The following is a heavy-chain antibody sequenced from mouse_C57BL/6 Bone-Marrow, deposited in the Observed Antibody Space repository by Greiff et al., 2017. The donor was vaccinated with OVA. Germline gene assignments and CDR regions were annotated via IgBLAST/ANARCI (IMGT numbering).Heavy chain of an antibody. CDR3: ARDNYGSSYNWYFDV. D-gene: IGHD1-1*01. CDR1: GFTFSSYA. Sequence: EVQGVESGGGLVKPGGSLKLSCAASGFTFSSYAMSWVRQTPAKRLEWVATISDGGSYTYYPDNVKGRFTISRDNAKNNLYLQMSHLKSEDTAMYYCARDNYGSSYNWYFDVWGTGTTVTVSS. V-gene: IGHV5-4*01. J-gene: IGHJ1*03. CDR2: ISDGGSYT.